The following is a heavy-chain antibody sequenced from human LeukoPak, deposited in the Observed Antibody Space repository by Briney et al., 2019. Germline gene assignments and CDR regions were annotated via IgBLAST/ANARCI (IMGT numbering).Heavy chain of an antibody. D-gene: IGHD3-22*01. CDR2: IYSSGSS. CDR1: GGSLSSYY. V-gene: IGHV4-59*08. J-gene: IGHJ3*02. CDR3: ARRSGITMIVVLISDAFDI. Sequence: SETLSLTCTVSGGSLSSYYWSWIRQPPGKGLEWIGYIYSSGSSNYHPSLKSRVTISVDTSKNQFSLKLSSVTAADTAVYYCARRSGITMIVVLISDAFDIWGQGTMVTVSS.